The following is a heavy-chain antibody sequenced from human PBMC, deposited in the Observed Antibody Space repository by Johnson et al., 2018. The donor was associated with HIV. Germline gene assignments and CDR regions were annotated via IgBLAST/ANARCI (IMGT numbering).Heavy chain of an antibody. CDR3: ARFRSSNWFDAFDI. CDR2: IRYDGSDK. CDR1: GFTFSRFG. V-gene: IGHV3-30*02. J-gene: IGHJ3*02. Sequence: QVQLVESGGGVVQPGGSLRLSCVASGFTFSRFGMHWVRQAPGKGLAWVAFIRYDGSDKYYADSVKGRFTISRDNSKNTLYLQMNSLRAEDTAVYYCARFRSSNWFDAFDIWGQGTMVTVSS. D-gene: IGHD6-13*01.